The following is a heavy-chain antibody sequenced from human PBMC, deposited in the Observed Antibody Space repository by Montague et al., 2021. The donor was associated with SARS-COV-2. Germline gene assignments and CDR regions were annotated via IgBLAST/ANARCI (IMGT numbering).Heavy chain of an antibody. CDR1: GFTFSSYA. CDR2: ISYDGSNK. V-gene: IGHV3-30*04. Sequence: SLRLSWAASGFTFSSYAMHWVRQAPGKGLEWVAVISYDGSNKYYADSVKGRFTISRDNSKSTLYLQMNSLRAEDTAVYYCAAEMATISAPLDYWGQGTLVTVSS. D-gene: IGHD5-24*01. J-gene: IGHJ4*02. CDR3: AAEMATISAPLDY.